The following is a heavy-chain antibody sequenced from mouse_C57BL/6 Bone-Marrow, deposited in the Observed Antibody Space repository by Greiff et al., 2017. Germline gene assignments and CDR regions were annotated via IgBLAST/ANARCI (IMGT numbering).Heavy chain of an antibody. CDR2: ISNGGGST. CDR1: GFTFSDYY. V-gene: IGHV5-12*01. D-gene: IGHD1-1*01. CDR3: ARQYYYGSSQYYYTMDY. Sequence: EVKLMESGGGLVQPGGSLKLSCAASGFTFSDYYMYWVRQTPEKRLEWVAYISNGGGSTYYPDTVKGRFTISRDNAKNTLYLQMSRLKSEDTAMYYCARQYYYGSSQYYYTMDYWGQGTSVIVSS. J-gene: IGHJ4*01.